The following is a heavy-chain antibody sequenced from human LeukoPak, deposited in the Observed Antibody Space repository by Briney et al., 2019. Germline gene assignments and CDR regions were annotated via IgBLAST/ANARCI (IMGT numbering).Heavy chain of an antibody. J-gene: IGHJ4*02. CDR3: AREPKMTTVTRSYFDY. Sequence: PSETLSLTCTVSGGSISSYYWSSIRQPAGKGLEWIGRIYTSGSTNYNPSLKSRVTMSVDTSKNQFSLKLSSVTAADTAVYYCAREPKMTTVTRSYFDYWGQGTLVTVSS. V-gene: IGHV4-4*07. CDR2: IYTSGST. D-gene: IGHD4-17*01. CDR1: GGSISSYY.